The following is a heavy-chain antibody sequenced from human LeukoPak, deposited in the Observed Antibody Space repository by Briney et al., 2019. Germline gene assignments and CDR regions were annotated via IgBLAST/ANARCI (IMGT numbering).Heavy chain of an antibody. J-gene: IGHJ4*02. CDR2: LYVNENR. Sequence: GGSPRLSCAVSGPIVSTNYMSWVRQAPGKGLEWISILYVNENRYYADSVKGRFIISRDTSKNTLYLQMNSLRAEDTAMYYCVREDLGVDYWGQGTLVTVSS. V-gene: IGHV3-53*01. CDR1: GPIVSTNY. CDR3: VREDLGVDY. D-gene: IGHD1-26*01.